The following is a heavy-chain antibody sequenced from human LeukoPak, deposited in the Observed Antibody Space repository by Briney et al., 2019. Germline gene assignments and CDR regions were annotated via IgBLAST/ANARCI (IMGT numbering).Heavy chain of an antibody. Sequence: SVKVSCKASVCTFSSYAISWVRQAPGQGLEWMGGIIPIFGTANSAQNFQGRVTITADESTSTAYMELSSLRSEDTAVYYCARQPRCTSCYAGGNWALDYWGQGTLVTVSA. CDR1: VCTFSSYA. CDR3: ARQPRCTSCYAGGNWALDY. V-gene: IGHV1-69*13. D-gene: IGHD2-2*01. CDR2: IIPIFGTA. J-gene: IGHJ4*02.